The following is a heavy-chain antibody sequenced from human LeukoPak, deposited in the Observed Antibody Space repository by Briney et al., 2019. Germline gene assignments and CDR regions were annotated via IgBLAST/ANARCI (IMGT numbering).Heavy chain of an antibody. CDR3: ARLDYDFWSADRGNWFDP. CDR1: GYSFTSYW. D-gene: IGHD3-3*01. CDR2: IYPGDSDT. J-gene: IGHJ5*02. Sequence: GESLKIYCKGSGYSFTSYWIGWVRQMPGKGLEWMGIIYPGDSDTRYSPSFQGQVTISADKSISTAYLQWSSLKASDTAMYYCARLDYDFWSADRGNWFDPWGQGTLVTVSS. V-gene: IGHV5-51*01.